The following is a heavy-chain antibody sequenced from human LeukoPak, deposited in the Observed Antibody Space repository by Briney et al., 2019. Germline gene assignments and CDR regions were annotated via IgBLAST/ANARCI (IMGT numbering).Heavy chain of an antibody. CDR2: ISTSSSYI. D-gene: IGHD1-26*01. Sequence: GGSLRLSCAASGFTFNTYSMNWVRQGPGKGLEWVSSISTSSSYIYYADSVKGRFTISRDNAKNSVYLQMNSLKNEDTAVYYCVTEVSGSFPTWGQGTLVTVSS. CDR3: VTEVSGSFPT. J-gene: IGHJ4*02. CDR1: GFTFNTYS. V-gene: IGHV3-21*03.